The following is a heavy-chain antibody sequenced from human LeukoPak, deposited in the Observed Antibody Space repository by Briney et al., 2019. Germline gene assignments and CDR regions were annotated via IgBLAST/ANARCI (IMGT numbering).Heavy chain of an antibody. D-gene: IGHD6-19*01. CDR1: GFTFSSYD. V-gene: IGHV3-23*01. CDR2: LSVIGANT. CDR3: AKGGWLEY. J-gene: IGHJ4*02. Sequence: GGSLRLSCAASGFTFSSYDMNWVRQAPGKGLEWVSILSVIGANTNYADSVKGRFTSSRDNSRNTLYLQMNSLRAEDTAVYYCAKGGWLEYWGQGTLVTVSS.